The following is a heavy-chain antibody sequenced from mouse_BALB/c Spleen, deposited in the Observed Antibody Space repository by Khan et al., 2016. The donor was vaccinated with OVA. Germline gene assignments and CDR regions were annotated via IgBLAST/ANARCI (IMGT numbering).Heavy chain of an antibody. CDR3: AREGLRGVGLDY. V-gene: IGHV1S56*01. D-gene: IGHD2-4*01. J-gene: IGHJ4*01. CDR1: GYTFTDYD. CDR2: IYPGDGST. Sequence: QVQLKEAGPELVKPGTLLKISCKASGYTFTDYDINWVKQRPGQGLEWIGGIYPGDGSTKYNEKFKGKATLTADKSPNTAYMQLSSLTSEKSAVYFCAREGLRGVGLDYWGQGTSVSVSS.